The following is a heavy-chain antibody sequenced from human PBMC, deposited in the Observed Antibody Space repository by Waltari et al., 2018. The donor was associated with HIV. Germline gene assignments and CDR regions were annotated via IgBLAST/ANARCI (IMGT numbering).Heavy chain of an antibody. CDR2: INPNRGGT. CDR1: GYTFTGYY. J-gene: IGHJ4*02. CDR3: ARNYYDSSGYSDY. V-gene: IGHV1-2*06. Sequence: QVQLVQSGAEVKKPGASVKVSCKASGYTFTGYYMHWVRQAPGQGLEWMGRINPNRGGTNYAQKFQGRVTMTRDTSISTAYMELSRLRSDDTAVYYCARNYYDSSGYSDYWGQGTLVTVSS. D-gene: IGHD3-22*01.